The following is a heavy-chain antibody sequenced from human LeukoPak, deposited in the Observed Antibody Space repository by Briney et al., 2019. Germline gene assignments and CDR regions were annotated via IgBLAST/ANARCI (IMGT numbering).Heavy chain of an antibody. Sequence: ASVKVSCKVSGYTLTELSMHWVRQAPGKGLEWMGGFDPEDGETIYAQKFQGRVTMTEDTFTDTAYMELSSLRSEDTAVYYCAIVTSILSDDFDPWGQGTLVTVSS. D-gene: IGHD2-15*01. V-gene: IGHV1-24*01. CDR2: FDPEDGET. J-gene: IGHJ5*02. CDR3: AIVTSILSDDFDP. CDR1: GYTLTELS.